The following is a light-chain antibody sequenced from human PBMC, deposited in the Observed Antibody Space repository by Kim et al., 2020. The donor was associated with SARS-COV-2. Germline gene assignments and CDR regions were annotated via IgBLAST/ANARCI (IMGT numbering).Light chain of an antibody. CDR3: QGYSRAPLT. Sequence: GDRVTITCRASQDIHSYLAWYQQKPGKVPKLLIYSASTLQSGVPSRFTGSGSGTEFTLTISSLQPEDVASYFCQGYSRAPLTFGGGTKV. CDR2: SAS. V-gene: IGKV1-27*01. CDR1: QDIHSY. J-gene: IGKJ4*01.